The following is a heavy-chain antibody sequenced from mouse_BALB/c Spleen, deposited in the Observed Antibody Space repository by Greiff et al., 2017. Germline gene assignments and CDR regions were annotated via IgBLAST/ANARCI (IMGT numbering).Heavy chain of an antibody. CDR2: IDPENGDT. CDR3: NAVSTTATFAY. CDR1: GFNIKDYY. Sequence: EVKVVESGAELVRSGASVKLSCTASGFNIKDYYMHWVKQRPEQGLEWIGWIDPENGDTEYAPKFQGKATMTADTSSNTAYLQLSSLTSEDTAVYYCNAVSTTATFAYWGQGTLVTVSA. D-gene: IGHD1-2*01. J-gene: IGHJ3*01. V-gene: IGHV14-4*02.